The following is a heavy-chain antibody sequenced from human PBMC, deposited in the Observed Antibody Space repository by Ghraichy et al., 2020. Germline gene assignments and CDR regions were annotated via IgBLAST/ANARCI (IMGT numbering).Heavy chain of an antibody. Sequence: SETLSLTCTVSGGSISSYYWSWIRQPPGKGLEWIGYIYYSGSTNYNPSLKSRVTISVDTSKNQFSLKLSSVTAADTAVYYCARHIYYYYYYMDVWGKGTTVTVSS. CDR2: IYYSGST. CDR3: ARHIYYYYYYMDV. CDR1: GGSISSYY. V-gene: IGHV4-59*08. J-gene: IGHJ6*03.